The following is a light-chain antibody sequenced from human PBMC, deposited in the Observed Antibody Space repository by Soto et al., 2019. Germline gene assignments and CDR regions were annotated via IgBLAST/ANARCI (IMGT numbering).Light chain of an antibody. CDR1: QSVSSY. CDR3: QQRSNWP. Sequence: EIVLTQSPATLSLSPGERATLSCRASQSVSSYLAGYQQKPGQAPRLLIYDASNRATGIPARFSGSGFGTDFTLTISSLEPEDFAVYYCQQRSNWPFGGGTKVEIK. V-gene: IGKV3-11*01. CDR2: DAS. J-gene: IGKJ4*01.